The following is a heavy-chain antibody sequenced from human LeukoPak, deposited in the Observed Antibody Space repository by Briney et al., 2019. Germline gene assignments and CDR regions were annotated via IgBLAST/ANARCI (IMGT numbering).Heavy chain of an antibody. CDR2: IKSKTDGGTT. CDR3: TMHNMYFYDSSGYDSVVFDY. Sequence: GGSLRLSCAASGFTFSNAWMSWVRQAPWKGLEWVGRIKSKTDGGTTDYVAAVKGRFTISRDDSKITLYLQMNILKTEDTAMYYCTMHNMYFYDSSGYDSVVFDYWGQGTLVTVSS. D-gene: IGHD3-22*01. J-gene: IGHJ4*02. V-gene: IGHV3-15*01. CDR1: GFTFSNAW.